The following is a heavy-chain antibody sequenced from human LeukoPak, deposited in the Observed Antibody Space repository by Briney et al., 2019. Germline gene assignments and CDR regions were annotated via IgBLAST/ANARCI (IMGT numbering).Heavy chain of an antibody. D-gene: IGHD2-2*03. V-gene: IGHV1-18*01. CDR1: GYTFTSYG. Sequence: ASVRVSCKASGYTFTSYGLSWVRQAPGQGLEWMGWISAYNGDTKYAEKFQDRLTVTTDASTNTTYMELGSLRSDDTAVFYCARDRLPYGYFDSWGQGTLVTVSS. CDR3: ARDRLPYGYFDS. CDR2: ISAYNGDT. J-gene: IGHJ4*01.